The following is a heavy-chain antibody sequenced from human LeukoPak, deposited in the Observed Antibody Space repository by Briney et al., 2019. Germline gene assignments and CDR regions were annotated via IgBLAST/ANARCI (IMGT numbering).Heavy chain of an antibody. CDR1: GESLNSYY. CDR2: IYESGTT. J-gene: IGHJ4*02. D-gene: IGHD2-15*01. CDR3: ARGAWATRLGS. V-gene: IGHV4-34*01. Sequence: SATLSLTCAVYGESLNSYYWSWVRQPPGEGLEWIGEIYESGTTEYNPSLKSRVTIPMVPSKQQFSLSLSSVTAADTAVYYCARGAWATRLGSWGLGTPVIVSS.